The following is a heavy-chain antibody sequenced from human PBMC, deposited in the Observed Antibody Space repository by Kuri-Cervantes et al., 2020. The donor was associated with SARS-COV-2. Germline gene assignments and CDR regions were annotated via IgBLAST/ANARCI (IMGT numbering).Heavy chain of an antibody. CDR3: YCAPKEGFDS. Sequence: ASVKVPCKAPETTFPNYDINWVRQATGQGLEWMGMVKTNSGNTLYAQIFQGRVTMTRDTSTSTVYLELSSLTSEDTAIYYCYCAPKEGFDSWGQGTLVTVSS. D-gene: IGHD2-21*01. CDR1: ETTFPNYD. J-gene: IGHJ4*02. V-gene: IGHV1-8*01. CDR2: VKTNSGNT.